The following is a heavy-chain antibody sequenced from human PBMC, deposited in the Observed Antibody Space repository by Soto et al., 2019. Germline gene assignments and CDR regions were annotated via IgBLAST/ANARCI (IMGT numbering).Heavy chain of an antibody. V-gene: IGHV4-30-4*01. CDR2: IYYSGST. J-gene: IGHJ5*02. Sequence: QVQLQESGPGLVKPSQTLSLTCTVSGGSISSGDYYWSWIRQPPGKGLEWIGYIYYSGSTYYNPSLKSRVTISVATSKNQFSLKLSSVTAADTAVYYCARVTERRITMVRGVPNWFDPWGQGTLVTVSS. CDR1: GGSISSGDYY. D-gene: IGHD3-10*01. CDR3: ARVTERRITMVRGVPNWFDP.